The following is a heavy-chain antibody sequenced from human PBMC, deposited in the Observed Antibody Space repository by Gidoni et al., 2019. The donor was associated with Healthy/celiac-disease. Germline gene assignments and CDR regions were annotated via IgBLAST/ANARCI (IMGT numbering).Heavy chain of an antibody. J-gene: IGHJ5*02. CDR3: ARQHSSWSPPPTRWVTLFDAGGEFDP. Sequence: QLQLQESGPGLVKPSETLSLTCTVSGGSISSSSYYWGWIRPPQGKGLEWIGSIYYSGSTYYNPSLKSRVTISVDTSKNQFSLKLSSVTAADTAVYYCARQHSSWSPPPTRWVTLFDAGGEFDPWGQGTLVTVSS. V-gene: IGHV4-39*01. D-gene: IGHD6-13*01. CDR2: IYYSGST. CDR1: GGSISSSSYY.